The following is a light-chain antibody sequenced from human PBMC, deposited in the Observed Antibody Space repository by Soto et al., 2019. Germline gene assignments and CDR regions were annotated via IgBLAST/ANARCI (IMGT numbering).Light chain of an antibody. CDR3: QSYDSSLGRSGV. Sequence: QSVLTQPPPVSGAPGQRVTISCTGSRSTIGANYDVYWYQQLPGTAPKLLIYGNINRPSGVPDRFSASKSGTSASLAITGLQADAEADYFCQSYDSSLGRSGVFGTGTKVTVL. CDR1: RSTIGANYD. J-gene: IGLJ1*01. V-gene: IGLV1-40*01. CDR2: GNI.